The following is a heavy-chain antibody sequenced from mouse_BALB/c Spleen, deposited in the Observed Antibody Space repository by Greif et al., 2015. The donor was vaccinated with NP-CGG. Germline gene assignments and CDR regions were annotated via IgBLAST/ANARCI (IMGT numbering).Heavy chain of an antibody. V-gene: IGHV1S29*02. Sequence: EVKLMESGPELVKPGASVKISCKASGYTFTDYNMHWVKQSHGKSLEWIGYIYPYNGGTGYNQKFKSKATLTVDNSSSTAYMELRSLTSEDSAVYYCARRGGSLVPPEAWFAYWGQGTLVTVSA. J-gene: IGHJ3*01. CDR2: IYPYNGGT. CDR1: GYTFTDYN. CDR3: ARRGGSLVPPEAWFAY. D-gene: IGHD2-10*02.